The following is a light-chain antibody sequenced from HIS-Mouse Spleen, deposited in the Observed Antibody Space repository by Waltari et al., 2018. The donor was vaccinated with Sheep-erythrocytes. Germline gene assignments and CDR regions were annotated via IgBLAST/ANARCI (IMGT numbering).Light chain of an antibody. CDR1: KLGAKY. CDR2: QDS. CDR3: QAWDSSTVV. V-gene: IGLV3-1*01. J-gene: IGLJ2*01. Sequence: SYELTQPPSVSVSPGQTASITCSGDKLGAKYACWYQQKPGPSPVLVIHQDSKRPSGIPERFSGSNSGNTATLTISGTQAMDEADYYCQAWDSSTVVFGGGTKLTVL.